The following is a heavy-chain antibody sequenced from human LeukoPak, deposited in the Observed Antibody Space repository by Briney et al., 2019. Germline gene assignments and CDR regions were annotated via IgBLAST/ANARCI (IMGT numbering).Heavy chain of an antibody. D-gene: IGHD6-19*01. CDR2: ISYDGSNK. V-gene: IGHV3-30*04. CDR3: TNSGWQTAYFDY. Sequence: GGSLRLSCAASGFTFSSYAMHWVRQAPGKGLEWVAVISYDGSNKYYADSVKGRFTISRDNSRNTLYLQMNSLEGEDTAVYYCTNSGWQTAYFDYWAREPWSPSPQ. CDR1: GFTFSSYA. J-gene: IGHJ4*02.